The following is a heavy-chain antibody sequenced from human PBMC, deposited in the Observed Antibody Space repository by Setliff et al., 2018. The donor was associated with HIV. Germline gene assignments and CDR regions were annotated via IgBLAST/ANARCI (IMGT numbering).Heavy chain of an antibody. Sequence: GGSLRLSCVVSGFTLNTYAMSWVRQAPGKGLEWVAGFIGSADTMYYEDSVKGRFAISRDNSKNTLYLQMTNMDPVDTATYYCARIDIEGGRHSFDPWGQGILVTVS. J-gene: IGHJ5*02. CDR3: ARIDIEGGRHSFDP. CDR2: FIGSADTM. V-gene: IGHV3-23*01. D-gene: IGHD1-26*01. CDR1: GFTLNTYA.